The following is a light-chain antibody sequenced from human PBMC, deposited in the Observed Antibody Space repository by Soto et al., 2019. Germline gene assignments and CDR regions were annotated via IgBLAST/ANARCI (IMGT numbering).Light chain of an antibody. CDR3: QQYGSSPWT. J-gene: IGKJ1*01. Sequence: EIVLTQSPGTLSLSPGERATLSCRASQSVSSSYLAWHQQKPGQAPRLLIYGASSRATGIPDRFSGSGSGTDFTLTISRLEPEDFAVYYCQQYGSSPWTFGQGTKVEI. V-gene: IGKV3-20*01. CDR1: QSVSSSY. CDR2: GAS.